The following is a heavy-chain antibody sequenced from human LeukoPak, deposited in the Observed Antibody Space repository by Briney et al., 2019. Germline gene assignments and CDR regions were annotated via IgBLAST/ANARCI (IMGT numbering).Heavy chain of an antibody. Sequence: PGGSLRLSCAASGFTLSSYSMHWVRQAPGKGLEWVAGINWNRGTIGDVDSVGGRYTISRDNAKSSLYLQMNSLRAGDTAVYYCASAGLVYSSGWYLETPFDYWGQGTLVTVSS. CDR2: INWNRGTI. CDR3: ASAGLVYSSGWYLETPFDY. J-gene: IGHJ4*02. CDR1: GFTLSSYS. D-gene: IGHD6-13*01. V-gene: IGHV3-9*01.